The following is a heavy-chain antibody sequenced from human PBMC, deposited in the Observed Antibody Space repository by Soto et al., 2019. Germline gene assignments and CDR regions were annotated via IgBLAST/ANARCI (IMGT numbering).Heavy chain of an antibody. J-gene: IGHJ4*02. Sequence: GGSLRLSCAASGFTFSSYGMHWVRQASGKGLEWVAVIWYDGSNKYYADSVKGRFTISRDNSKNTLYLQMTSLRAEDTAVYYCARVSANYYDSSVDFDYWGRGTLVTVSS. CDR2: IWYDGSNK. CDR3: ARVSANYYDSSVDFDY. D-gene: IGHD3-22*01. V-gene: IGHV3-33*01. CDR1: GFTFSSYG.